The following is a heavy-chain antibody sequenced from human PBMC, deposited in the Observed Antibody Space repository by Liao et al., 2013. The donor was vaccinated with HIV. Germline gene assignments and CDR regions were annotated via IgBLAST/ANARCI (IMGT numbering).Heavy chain of an antibody. CDR1: GDLIRRDNYY. Sequence: QVQLQESGPGLVKPSQTLSLTCTVSGDLIRRDNYYWTWIRQPAGRGLEWIGHIYTGMSTTGTTNYNPSLKSRVTISVDTSKNQFSLKLSSVTAADTAVYYCARDGNYDFWSGYNPGWFDPGAREPWSPSPQ. CDR2: IYTGMSTTGTT. CDR3: ARDGNYDFWSGYNPGWFDP. D-gene: IGHD3-3*01. V-gene: IGHV4-61*02. J-gene: IGHJ5*02.